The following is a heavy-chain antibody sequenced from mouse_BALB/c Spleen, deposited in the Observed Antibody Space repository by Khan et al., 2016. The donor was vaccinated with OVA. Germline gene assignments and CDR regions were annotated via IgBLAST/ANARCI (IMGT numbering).Heavy chain of an antibody. CDR2: INPSTGYT. CDR3: ARRGLRWDFDY. J-gene: IGHJ2*01. V-gene: IGHV1-7*01. Sequence: QLQESGAELAKPGASVKMSCKASGYTFINYWILWIKQRPGQGLEWIGYINPSTGYTEYNQNFKDKATLTADKSSSTAYMQLSSLTSEDSTVYYCARRGLRWDFDYWGQGTTLTVSS. CDR1: GYTFINYW. D-gene: IGHD1-1*01.